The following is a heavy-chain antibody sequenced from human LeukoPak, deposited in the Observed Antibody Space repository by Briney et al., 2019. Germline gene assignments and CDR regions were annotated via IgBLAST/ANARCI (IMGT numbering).Heavy chain of an antibody. CDR2: ISGRGSTI. V-gene: IGHV3-11*04. D-gene: IGHD5-12*01. CDR1: GFTFSDYY. CDR3: ARGISDYDSGTAY. Sequence: PGGSLRLSCAASGFTFSDYYMSWIRQAPGKGLEWVSYISGRGSTINYADSVKGRFTISRDNAKNSLYLQMSSLRAEDTAVYYCARGISDYDSGTAYWGQGTLVTVSS. J-gene: IGHJ4*02.